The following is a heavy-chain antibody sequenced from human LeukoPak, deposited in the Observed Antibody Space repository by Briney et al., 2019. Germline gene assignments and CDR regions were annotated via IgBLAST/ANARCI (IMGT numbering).Heavy chain of an antibody. V-gene: IGHV1-69*04. J-gene: IGHJ4*02. CDR1: GGTFSSYA. CDR3: ASASGWEYSGSYDY. Sequence: SVKVSCKASGGTFSSYAINWVRQAPGQGLEWMGRIIPILGLTNYAQKFQDRVTISADKSTTTAYMELSSLRSEDTAVYYCASASGWEYSGSYDYWGQGTLVTVSS. CDR2: IIPILGLT. D-gene: IGHD1-26*01.